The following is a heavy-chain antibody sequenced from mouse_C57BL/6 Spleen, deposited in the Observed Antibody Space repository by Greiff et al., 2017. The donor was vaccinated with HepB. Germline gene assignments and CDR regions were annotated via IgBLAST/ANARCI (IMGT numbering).Heavy chain of an antibody. J-gene: IGHJ2*01. CDR1: GYTFTSYW. Sequence: VHLVESGAELAKPGASVKLSCKASGYTFTSYWMHWIKQRPGQGLEWIGYINPSGGYTKYNQKFKDKATLTADKSSSTAYMQLSSLTYEDSAVYYWARAARGGTAQATSFDYWGQGTTLTVSS. V-gene: IGHV1-7*01. D-gene: IGHD3-2*02. CDR2: INPSGGYT. CDR3: ARAARGGTAQATSFDY.